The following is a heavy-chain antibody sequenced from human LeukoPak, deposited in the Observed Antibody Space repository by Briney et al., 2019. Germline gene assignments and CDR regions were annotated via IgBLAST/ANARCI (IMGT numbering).Heavy chain of an antibody. Sequence: PSETLSLTCTVSGGSISSYYWSWIRQPAGKGLEWIGRIYTSGSTNYNPSLKSRVTMSVDTSKNQFSLKLSSVTAADTAVYYCARRRGGSGSYYLHYFDYWGQGTLVTVSS. D-gene: IGHD3-10*01. J-gene: IGHJ4*02. CDR1: GGSISSYY. CDR3: ARRRGGSGSYYLHYFDY. V-gene: IGHV4-4*07. CDR2: IYTSGST.